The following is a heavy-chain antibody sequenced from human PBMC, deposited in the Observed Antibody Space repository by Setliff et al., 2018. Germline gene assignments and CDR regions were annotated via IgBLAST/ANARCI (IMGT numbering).Heavy chain of an antibody. CDR1: GYAFTGYY. Sequence: ASVKVSCKASGYAFTGYYIHWVRQAPGQGLEWMGRINPNSGGTNYAQKFQGRVTMTRDTSISTAYMELSRLTSDETAVYYCAAIGLDTAMITGVLFDFWGQGTLVTVSS. D-gene: IGHD5-18*01. J-gene: IGHJ4*02. CDR2: INPNSGGT. CDR3: AAIGLDTAMITGVLFDF. V-gene: IGHV1-2*06.